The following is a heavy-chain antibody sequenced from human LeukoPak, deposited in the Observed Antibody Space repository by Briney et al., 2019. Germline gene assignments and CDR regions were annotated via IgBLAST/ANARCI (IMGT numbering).Heavy chain of an antibody. Sequence: ASVKVSCKASGYAFTGYYMHWMRQAPGQGLEWMGWINPDSGGTSSAQKFQGRVTMTRDTSISTAYMELNRLRSDDTAVYYCARAGGGYSSGWGAFDIWGQGTMVTVS. V-gene: IGHV1-2*02. CDR1: GYAFTGYY. J-gene: IGHJ3*02. CDR2: INPDSGGT. CDR3: ARAGGGYSSGWGAFDI. D-gene: IGHD5-18*01.